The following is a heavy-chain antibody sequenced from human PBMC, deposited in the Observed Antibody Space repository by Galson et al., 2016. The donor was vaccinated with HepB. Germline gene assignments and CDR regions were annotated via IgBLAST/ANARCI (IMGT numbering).Heavy chain of an antibody. V-gene: IGHV3-23*01. J-gene: IGHJ4*02. Sequence: SLRLSCAASEFTFNNYPMSWVRQALGRGLEWVSTISGSGIITSYADSVKGRFTISRDSSTNTLYLQMKSLRAEDTAIYYCAKGPDFWSGYYHFDYWGQGTLVTVSS. CDR2: ISGSGIIT. CDR3: AKGPDFWSGYYHFDY. D-gene: IGHD3-3*01. CDR1: EFTFNNYP.